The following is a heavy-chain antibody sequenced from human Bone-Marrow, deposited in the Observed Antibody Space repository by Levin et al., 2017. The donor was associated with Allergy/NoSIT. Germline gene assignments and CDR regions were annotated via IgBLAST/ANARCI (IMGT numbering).Heavy chain of an antibody. CDR2: IRNIANSYST. J-gene: IGHJ4*02. D-gene: IGHD3-9*01. CDR1: GFTFSDHY. CDR3: ARRNDILTGSDY. Sequence: LSLTCAASGFTFSDHYMDWVRQAPGKGLEWVARIRNIANSYSTEYAASVRGRFTISRDDSKNSLYLQMNSLKTEDTAVYYCARRNDILTGSDYWGQGTLVTVSS. V-gene: IGHV3-72*01.